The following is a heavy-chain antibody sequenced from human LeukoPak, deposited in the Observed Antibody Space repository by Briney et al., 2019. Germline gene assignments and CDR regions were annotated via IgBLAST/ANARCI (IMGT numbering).Heavy chain of an antibody. CDR1: RGTFSSYA. CDR2: IIPIFGTE. Sequence: SVKVSCKASRGTFSSYAISWVRQAPGQGLEWMGGIIPIFGTENYAQKFQGRVTITADESTSTAYMELSSLRSEDPAVYYCARDARHRYCSSSSCYRGWLDPWGQGTPVTVSS. J-gene: IGHJ5*02. D-gene: IGHD2-2*01. V-gene: IGHV1-69*13. CDR3: ARDARHRYCSSSSCYRGWLDP.